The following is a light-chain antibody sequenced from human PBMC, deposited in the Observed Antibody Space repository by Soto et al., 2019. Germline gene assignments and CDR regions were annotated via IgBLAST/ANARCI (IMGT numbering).Light chain of an antibody. V-gene: IGKV4-1*01. J-gene: IGKJ2*01. Sequence: DIVMTQSPDSLAVSLGERATINCKSSQSVLYRSNNKNYLAWYQQKPGQPPKLLFYWASTRESGVPDRFSGSGSGTDFTLTISSLQAEDVAVYYCQQYYSTPNTFGQGTKLEI. CDR1: QSVLYRSNNKNY. CDR3: QQYYSTPNT. CDR2: WAS.